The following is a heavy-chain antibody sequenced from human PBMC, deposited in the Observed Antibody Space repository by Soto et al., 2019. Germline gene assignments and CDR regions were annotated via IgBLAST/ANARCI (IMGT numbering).Heavy chain of an antibody. J-gene: IGHJ6*02. D-gene: IGHD1-20*01. Sequence: SVKVSCKASGGTFSSYAISWVRQAPGKGLEWMGGIIPIFGTANYAQKFQGRVTITADESTSTAYMELSSLRSEDTAVYYCARGWRTSNWKKNYYYYGMDVWGQGTTVTVSS. CDR2: IIPIFGTA. CDR3: ARGWRTSNWKKNYYYYGMDV. V-gene: IGHV1-69*13. CDR1: GGTFSSYA.